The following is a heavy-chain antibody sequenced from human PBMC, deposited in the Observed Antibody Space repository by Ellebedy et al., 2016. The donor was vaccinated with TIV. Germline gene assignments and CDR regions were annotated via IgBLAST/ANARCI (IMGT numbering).Heavy chain of an antibody. CDR1: GYSISSGYY. CDR3: AEGRIGWYYFDY. V-gene: IGHV4-38-2*02. J-gene: IGHJ4*02. Sequence: SETLSLTCTVSGYSISSGYYWGWIRQPPGKGLEWIGSIYHNGNTYDNPSLKSRITISVDTSKNQFSLRLSSVTVADTAVYYCAEGRIGWYYFDYWGQGTPVTVSS. D-gene: IGHD2-15*01. CDR2: IYHNGNT.